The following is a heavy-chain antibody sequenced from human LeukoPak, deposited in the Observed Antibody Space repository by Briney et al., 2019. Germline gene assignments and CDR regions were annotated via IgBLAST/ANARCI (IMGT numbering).Heavy chain of an antibody. Sequence: SGTLSLTCAVSGGSIISSNWWSWVRQPPGKGLEWIGEIYHSGSSNYNPSLKSGGFISVDTTKNMLCLRLCTVCAAATAAYYCARGPTTVTRALDYWGQGTLVIVSS. J-gene: IGHJ4*02. D-gene: IGHD4-17*01. CDR2: IYHSGSS. CDR1: GGSIISSNW. CDR3: ARGPTTVTRALDY. V-gene: IGHV4-4*02.